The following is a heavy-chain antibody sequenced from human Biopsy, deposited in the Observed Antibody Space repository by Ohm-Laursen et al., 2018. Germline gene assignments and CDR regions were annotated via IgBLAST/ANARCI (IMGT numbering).Heavy chain of an antibody. CDR3: ALQSVAQMKNFDY. CDR1: GFSFTGYY. V-gene: IGHV1-2*02. D-gene: IGHD6-19*01. Sequence: SVKASCQASGFSFTGYYIHWVRQAPGQGLEWMGWISPKSGGTNYAQKFQGNITMTKNTSMSTAYMEMSRLRSDDTAVYYCALQSVAQMKNFDYWGQGTLVTVSS. J-gene: IGHJ4*02. CDR2: ISPKSGGT.